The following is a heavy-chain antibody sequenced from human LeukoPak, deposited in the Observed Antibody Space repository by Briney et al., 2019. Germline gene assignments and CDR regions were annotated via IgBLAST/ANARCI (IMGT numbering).Heavy chain of an antibody. CDR1: GYTFTSYD. CDR2: MNPNSGNT. CDR3: ARELRLVRHYYYYMVV. V-gene: IGHV1-8*01. D-gene: IGHD6-13*01. J-gene: IGHJ6*03. Sequence: ASVKVSCKASGYTFTSYDINWVRQATGQGLEWMGWMNPNSGNTGYAQKFQGRVTITTDESTSTAYMELSSLRSEDTAVYYCARELRLVRHYYYYMVVWGRGTTVTVSS.